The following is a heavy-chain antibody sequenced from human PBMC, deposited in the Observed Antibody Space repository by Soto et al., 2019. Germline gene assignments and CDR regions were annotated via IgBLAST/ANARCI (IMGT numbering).Heavy chain of an antibody. CDR1: GGTFSSYA. CDR3: ARAGNYYDSKNYGMDV. J-gene: IGHJ6*02. D-gene: IGHD3-22*01. V-gene: IGHV1-69*01. Sequence: QVQLVQSGAEVKKPGSSVKVSCNASGGTFSSYAISWVRQAPGQGLEWMGGIIPIFGTANYAQKFQGRVTITADESTSTAYMELSSLRSEDTAVYYCARAGNYYDSKNYGMDVWGQGTTVTVSS. CDR2: IIPIFGTA.